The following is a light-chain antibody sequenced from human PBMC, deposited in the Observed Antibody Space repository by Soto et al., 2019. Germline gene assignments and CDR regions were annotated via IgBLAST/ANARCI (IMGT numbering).Light chain of an antibody. CDR1: SSDVGSYNR. V-gene: IGLV2-18*02. CDR3: SSFTTSSTYV. CDR2: DVS. Sequence: QSVLTPPPSVSGSPGQSVAISCSGTSSDVGSYNRVSWYQQPPGTAPKLMIYDVSNRPSGVSDRFSGSKSGNTASLTISGLQAEDEADYYCSSFTTSSTYVFGTGTKVTVL. J-gene: IGLJ1*01.